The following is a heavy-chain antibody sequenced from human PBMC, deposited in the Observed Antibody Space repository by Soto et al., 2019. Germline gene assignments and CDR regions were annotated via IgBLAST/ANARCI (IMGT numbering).Heavy chain of an antibody. D-gene: IGHD1-26*01. V-gene: IGHV1-46*01. J-gene: IGHJ6*02. CDR3: ARALGATQQSGYYYGMDV. Sequence: ASVKLSCKASGYTFTSYYMHWVRQAPGQGLEWLGIINPSGGSTSYAQKFQGRVTMTRDTSTSTVYMELSSLRSEDTAVYYCARALGATQQSGYYYGMDVWGQGTTVTVS. CDR2: INPSGGST. CDR1: GYTFTSYY.